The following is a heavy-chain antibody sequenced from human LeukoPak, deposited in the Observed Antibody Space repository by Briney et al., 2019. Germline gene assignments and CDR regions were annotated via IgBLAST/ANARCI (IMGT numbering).Heavy chain of an antibody. CDR3: AKDVCTSPRCLLYFDS. Sequence: PGGSLRLSCAASGFTVGNAWMSWVRQAPGKGPEWVSGISGFNTYYADSVKGRFTIFRDNSKNVLYLQMDRLRAEDTAVYSCAKDVCTSPRCLLYFDSWGQGTLVTVSS. D-gene: IGHD2-8*01. J-gene: IGHJ4*02. V-gene: IGHV3-53*01. CDR1: GFTVGNAW. CDR2: ISGFNT.